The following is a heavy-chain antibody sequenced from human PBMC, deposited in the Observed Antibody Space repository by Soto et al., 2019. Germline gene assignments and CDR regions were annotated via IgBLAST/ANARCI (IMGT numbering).Heavy chain of an antibody. CDR3: ASGIAVAGEVFSSAGMDV. CDR2: ISAYNGNT. V-gene: IGHV1-18*01. D-gene: IGHD6-19*01. CDR1: GYTFTSYG. J-gene: IGHJ6*02. Sequence: ASVKVSCKASGYTFTSYGISWVRQAPGQGLEWMGWISAYNGNTNYAQKLQGRVTMTTDTSTSTAYMELRSLRSDDTAVYYCASGIAVAGEVFSSAGMDVWGQGTTVTVSS.